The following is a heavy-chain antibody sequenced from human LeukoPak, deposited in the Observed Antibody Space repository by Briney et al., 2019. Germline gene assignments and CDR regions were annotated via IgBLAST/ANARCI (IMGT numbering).Heavy chain of an antibody. CDR2: ISYDGSNK. CDR1: GFTFSSYG. J-gene: IGHJ4*02. Sequence: GGSLRLSCAASGFTFSSYGMHWVRQAPGKGLEWVAVISYDGSNKYYADSVKGRFTISRDNSKNTLYLQMNSLRAEDTCGYYCAKGSDYPDNWGQGTLVTVSS. V-gene: IGHV3-30*18. CDR3: AKGSDYPDN.